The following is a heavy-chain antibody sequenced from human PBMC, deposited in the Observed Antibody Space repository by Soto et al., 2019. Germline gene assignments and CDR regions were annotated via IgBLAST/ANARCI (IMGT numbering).Heavy chain of an antibody. CDR3: ARDGIAAAEH. CDR2: IIPIVGIA. J-gene: IGHJ1*01. D-gene: IGHD6-13*01. Sequence: QVQLVQSGAEVKKPGSSVKVSCKASGGTFSRYTSSWVRQAPGQGLEWMGRIIPIVGIANYAQKFQGRVTITADKSTSTAYMELSSLRSEDTAVYYCARDGIAAAEHWGQGTLVTVSS. V-gene: IGHV1-69*08. CDR1: GGTFSRYT.